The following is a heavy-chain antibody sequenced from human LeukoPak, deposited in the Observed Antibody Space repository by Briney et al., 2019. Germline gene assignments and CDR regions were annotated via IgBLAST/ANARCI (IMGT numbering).Heavy chain of an antibody. CDR2: FDPEDGET. D-gene: IGHD6-25*01. V-gene: IGHV1-24*01. CDR1: GYTLTELS. Sequence: ASVKVSCKVSGYTLTELSMHWVRQAPGKGLEWMGGFDPEDGETIYAQKFQGRVTITRDTSASTAYMELSSLRSEDTAVYYCASGPPNYYYGMDVWGQGTTVTVSS. J-gene: IGHJ6*02. CDR3: ASGPPNYYYGMDV.